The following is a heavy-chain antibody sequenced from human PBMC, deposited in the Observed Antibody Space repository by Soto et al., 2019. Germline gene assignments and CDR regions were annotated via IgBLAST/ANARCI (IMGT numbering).Heavy chain of an antibody. D-gene: IGHD3-22*01. V-gene: IGHV1-69*02. J-gene: IGHJ4*02. CDR3: ARGGSYDSSGEIDY. Sequence: QVQLVQSGAEVKKPGSSVKVSCKASGGTFSSYTISWVRQAPGQGLEWMGRIIPILGIANYAQKFQGRVTITADKSTSTAYIELSSLRSEDTAVYYCARGGSYDSSGEIDYWGQGTLVTVSS. CDR2: IIPILGIA. CDR1: GGTFSSYT.